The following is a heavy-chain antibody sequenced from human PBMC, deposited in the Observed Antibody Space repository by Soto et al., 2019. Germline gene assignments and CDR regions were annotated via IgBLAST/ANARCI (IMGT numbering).Heavy chain of an antibody. CDR1: GGSFSGYY. Sequence: PSETLSLTCAVYGGSFSGYYWSWIRQPPGKGLEWIGEINHSGSTNYNPSLKSRVTISVDTSKNQFSLKLSSVTAADTAAYYCARGRDTAWVSGYYYGMDVWGQGTTVTSP. CDR3: ARGRDTAWVSGYYYGMDV. V-gene: IGHV4-34*01. J-gene: IGHJ6*02. D-gene: IGHD5-18*01. CDR2: INHSGST.